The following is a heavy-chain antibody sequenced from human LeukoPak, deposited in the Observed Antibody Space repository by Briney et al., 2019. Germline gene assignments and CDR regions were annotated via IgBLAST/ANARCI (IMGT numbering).Heavy chain of an antibody. D-gene: IGHD6-19*01. CDR1: GYTFTSYG. CDR3: ARVSKSSGKDYFDY. CDR2: ISAYNGNT. J-gene: IGHJ4*02. V-gene: IGHV1-18*01. Sequence: ASVKVSCKASGYTFTSYGISWVRQAPGQGLEWMGWISAYNGNTNYAQKLQGRVTTTTDTSTSTAYTELRSLRSDDTAVYYCARVSKSSGKDYFDYWGQGTLVTVSS.